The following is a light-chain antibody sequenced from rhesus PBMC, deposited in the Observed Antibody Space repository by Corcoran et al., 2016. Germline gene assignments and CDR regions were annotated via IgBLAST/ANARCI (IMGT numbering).Light chain of an antibody. Sequence: EIVMTQSPATLSLSPGETATLSCRASQSVGSYLAWYQPQPRQAPKLLVHSAYFRATGIPDRFSGSGARTDFSLTISSLEPEDVGMYNCQQYNGLLPTFGQGTKVEIK. CDR3: QQYNGLLPT. V-gene: IGKV3-40*03. J-gene: IGKJ1*01. CDR2: SAY. CDR1: QSVGSY.